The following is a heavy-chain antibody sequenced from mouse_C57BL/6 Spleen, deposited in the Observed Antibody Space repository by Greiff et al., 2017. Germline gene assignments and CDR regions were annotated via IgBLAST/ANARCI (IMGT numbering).Heavy chain of an antibody. CDR2: IYPGSGST. CDR3: AREGPFTTVVATRWYFDV. Sequence: QVQLQQPGAELVKPGASVKMSCKASGYTFTSYWITWVKQRPGQGLEWIGDIYPGSGSTNYNEKFKSKATLTVDTSSSTAYMQLSSLTSEDSAVYYCAREGPFTTVVATRWYFDVWGTGTTVTVSS. D-gene: IGHD1-1*01. V-gene: IGHV1-55*01. CDR1: GYTFTSYW. J-gene: IGHJ1*03.